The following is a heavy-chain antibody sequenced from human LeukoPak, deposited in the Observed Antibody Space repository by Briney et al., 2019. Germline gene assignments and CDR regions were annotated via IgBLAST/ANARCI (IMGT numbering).Heavy chain of an antibody. D-gene: IGHD3-10*01. J-gene: IGHJ5*02. CDR1: GGTFSSYA. Sequence: ASVKVSCKASGGTFSSYAISWVRQAPGQGLEWMGGIIPIFGTANYAQKFQGRVTITTDESTSTAYMELSNLRSEDTAVYYCASHGGVPSYGSGSYSVSRNIAFDPWGQGTLVTVSS. CDR3: ASHGGVPSYGSGSYSVSRNIAFDP. CDR2: IIPIFGTA. V-gene: IGHV1-69*05.